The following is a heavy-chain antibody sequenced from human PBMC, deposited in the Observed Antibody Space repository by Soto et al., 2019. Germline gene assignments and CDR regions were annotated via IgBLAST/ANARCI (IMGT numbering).Heavy chain of an antibody. CDR1: GFTFSNAW. V-gene: IGHV3-15*01. D-gene: IGHD2-15*01. CDR3: TTDRCGRGGSCNGFDY. J-gene: IGHJ4*02. CDR2: IKSKTDGGTT. Sequence: EVQLVESGGGLVKPGGSLRLSCAASGFTFSNAWMSWVRQAPGKGLEWVGRIKSKTDGGTTDYAAPVKGRFTISRDDSKNTLYLQMYSLKTEDTAVYYCTTDRCGRGGSCNGFDYWGQGTLVTVSS.